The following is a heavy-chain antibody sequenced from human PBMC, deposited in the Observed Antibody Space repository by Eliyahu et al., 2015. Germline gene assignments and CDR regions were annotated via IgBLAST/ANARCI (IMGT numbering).Heavy chain of an antibody. CDR3: ARDRPSLYDSSGYYLNTFDY. D-gene: IGHD3-22*01. J-gene: IGHJ4*02. Sequence: EVQLVESGGGLVQPGGSLRLSCAASGFTVSSNYXXWVRQAPGKGLEWVSVIYSGGSTYYADSVKGRFTISRDNSKNTLYLQMNSLRAEDTAVYYCARDRPSLYDSSGYYLNTFDYWGQGTLVTVSS. CDR1: GFTVSSNY. CDR2: IYSGGST. V-gene: IGHV3-66*01.